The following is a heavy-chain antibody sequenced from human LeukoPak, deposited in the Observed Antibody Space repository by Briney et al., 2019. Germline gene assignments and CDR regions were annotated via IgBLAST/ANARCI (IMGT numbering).Heavy chain of an antibody. CDR1: GASINSYY. J-gene: IGHJ5*02. V-gene: IGHV4-59*08. Sequence: SETLSLTCTVSGASINSYYWSWIRQPPGKGLEWIAFIYSSGDINYNPSLRSRASISLDTSKNLCSLRLASVTAADTAVYFCARHVIYSGGYSYWFDPWGLGTLVTVSS. CDR3: ARHVIYSGGYSYWFDP. CDR2: IYSSGDI. D-gene: IGHD1-26*01.